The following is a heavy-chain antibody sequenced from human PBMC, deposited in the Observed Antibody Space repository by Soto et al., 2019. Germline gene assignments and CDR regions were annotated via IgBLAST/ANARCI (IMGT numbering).Heavy chain of an antibody. V-gene: IGHV3-48*02. CDR2: ISSSSSTI. D-gene: IGHD6-19*01. J-gene: IGHJ6*02. CDR1: GFTSSSYS. Sequence: PGGSLRLSCAASGFTSSSYSMNWVRQAPGKGLEWVSYISSSSSTIYYADSVKGRFTIPRDNAKNSLYLQMNSLRDEDTAVYYCARGVGSGSYYGMDVWGQGTTVTVSS. CDR3: ARGVGSGSYYGMDV.